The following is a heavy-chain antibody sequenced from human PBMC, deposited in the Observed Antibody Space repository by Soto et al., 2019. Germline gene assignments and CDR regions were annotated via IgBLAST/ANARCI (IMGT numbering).Heavy chain of an antibody. CDR3: ARERNWIDY. D-gene: IGHD1-1*01. Sequence: PSETLSLTCAVSGGSISSGGYSWSWIRQPPGKGLEWIGYIYHSGSTYYNPSLKSRVTISVDRSKNQCSLKLSSVTAADTAVYYCARERNWIDYWGQGTLVTVSS. CDR1: GGSISSGGYS. J-gene: IGHJ4*02. CDR2: IYHSGST. V-gene: IGHV4-30-2*01.